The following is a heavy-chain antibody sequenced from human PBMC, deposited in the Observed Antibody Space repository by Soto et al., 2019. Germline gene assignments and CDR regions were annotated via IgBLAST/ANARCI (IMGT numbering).Heavy chain of an antibody. CDR2: INPSGGST. V-gene: IGHV1-46*01. J-gene: IGHJ6*02. CDR3: ARDSKYYDFWSGYYSIYYYYGMDV. Sequence: ASVKVSWKASGYTFTSYYMHWVRQAPGQGLEWMGIINPSGGSTSYAQKFQGRVTMTRDTSTSTVYMELSSLRSEDTAVYYCARDSKYYDFWSGYYSIYYYYGMDVWGQGTTVTVSS. CDR1: GYTFTSYY. D-gene: IGHD3-3*01.